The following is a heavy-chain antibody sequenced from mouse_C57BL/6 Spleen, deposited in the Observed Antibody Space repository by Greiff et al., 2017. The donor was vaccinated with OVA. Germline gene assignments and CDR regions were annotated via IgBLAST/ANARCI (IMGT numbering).Heavy chain of an antibody. CDR2: IRSKSNNYAT. D-gene: IGHD1-1*01. Sequence: GGGLVQPKGSLKLSCAASGFSFNTYAMNWVRQAPGKGLEWVARIRSKSNNYATYYADSVNDRFTITSDDSESMLYLQMNNLKTEDTAMYYCVRQEYGSSWVMDYWGQGTSVTVSA. V-gene: IGHV10-1*01. J-gene: IGHJ4*01. CDR3: VRQEYGSSWVMDY. CDR1: GFSFNTYA.